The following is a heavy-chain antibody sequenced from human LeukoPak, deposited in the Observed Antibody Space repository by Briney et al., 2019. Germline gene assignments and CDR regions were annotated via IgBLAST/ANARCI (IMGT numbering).Heavy chain of an antibody. CDR1: GFTVSSNY. V-gene: IGHV3-15*01. J-gene: IGHJ4*02. CDR3: STESSAYFDC. D-gene: IGHD6-19*01. Sequence: GGSLRLSCAASGFTVSSNYMSWVRQALGKGLEWVGRIKSKTDGGTTDYAAPVKGRFTISRDDSKNTLYLLMNSLKTEDTAVYYCSTESSAYFDCWGQGALVTVSS. CDR2: IKSKTDGGTT.